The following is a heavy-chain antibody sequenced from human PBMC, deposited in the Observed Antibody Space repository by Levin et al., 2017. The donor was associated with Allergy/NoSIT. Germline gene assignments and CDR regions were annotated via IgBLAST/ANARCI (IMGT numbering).Heavy chain of an antibody. Sequence: RTGGSLRLSCAVSGLNFNSYGMNWVRQARGKGLEWVALISSAGSDGYYADSVRGRFTISRDNSKSTLYLQMNSLRPDDTADYYCAARVFDYWGQGTLVNVSS. CDR3: AARVFDY. V-gene: IGHV3-30*03. J-gene: IGHJ4*02. CDR2: ISSAGSDG. CDR1: GLNFNSYG.